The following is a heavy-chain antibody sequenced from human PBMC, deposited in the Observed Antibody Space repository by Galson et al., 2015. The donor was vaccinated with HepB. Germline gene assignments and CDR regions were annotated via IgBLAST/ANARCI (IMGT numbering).Heavy chain of an antibody. CDR1: GYTFTSYY. D-gene: IGHD2-2*02. CDR3: ARAGCSSTSCYTMNYYYYYMDV. J-gene: IGHJ6*03. CDR2: INPSGDST. Sequence: SVKVSCKASGYTFTSYYMHWVRQAPGQGLEWMGIINPSGDSTSYAQKFQGRVTMTRDTSTSTVYMELSSLRSEDTAVYYCARAGCSSTSCYTMNYYYYYMDVWGKGTTVTVSS. V-gene: IGHV1-46*01.